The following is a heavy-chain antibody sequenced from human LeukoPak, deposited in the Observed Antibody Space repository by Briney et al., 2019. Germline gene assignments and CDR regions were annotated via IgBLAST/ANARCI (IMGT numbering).Heavy chain of an antibody. V-gene: IGHV3-48*04. J-gene: IGHJ4*02. CDR3: ARVRGSYSADF. Sequence: GGSLRLSCAASGFTFSGYSMNWVRQAPGKGLEWVSYISSSSSTIYYADSVKGRFTISRDNAKNSLYLQMNSLRAEDTAVYYCARVRGSYSADFWGQGTLVTVFS. CDR2: ISSSSSTI. D-gene: IGHD1-26*01. CDR1: GFTFSGYS.